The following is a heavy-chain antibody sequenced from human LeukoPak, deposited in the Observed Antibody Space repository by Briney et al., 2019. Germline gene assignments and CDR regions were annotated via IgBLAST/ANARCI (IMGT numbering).Heavy chain of an antibody. CDR3: ARVNDYDWGSLYGQIDY. Sequence: GGSLRLSCEASGFTFNNYWMSWFRQALGKGLEWVANIKQDESEKNYVDSVKGRFTISRDNVKNSLYLQMNSLRAEDTAVYSCARVNDYDWGSLYGQIDYWGQGTLVTVSS. J-gene: IGHJ4*02. CDR1: GFTFNNYW. V-gene: IGHV3-7*01. D-gene: IGHD3-16*01. CDR2: IKQDESEK.